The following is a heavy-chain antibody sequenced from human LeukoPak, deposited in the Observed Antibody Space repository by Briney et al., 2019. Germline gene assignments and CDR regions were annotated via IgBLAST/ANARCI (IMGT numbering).Heavy chain of an antibody. CDR2: INHSGST. D-gene: IGHD2-8*01. CDR1: GGSFSGYY. Sequence: PSETLSLTCAAYGGSFSGYYWSWIRQPPGKGLEWIGEINHSGSTNYNPSLKSRVTISVDTSKNQFSLKLSSVTAADTAVYYCARGGEDIVLMVYAMNWFDPWGQGTLVTVSS. CDR3: ARGGEDIVLMVYAMNWFDP. J-gene: IGHJ5*02. V-gene: IGHV4-34*01.